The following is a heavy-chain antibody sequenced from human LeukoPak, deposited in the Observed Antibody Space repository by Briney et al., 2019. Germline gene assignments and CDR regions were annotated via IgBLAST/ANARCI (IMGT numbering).Heavy chain of an antibody. J-gene: IGHJ4*02. D-gene: IGHD3-22*01. V-gene: IGHV1-46*01. Sequence: ASVKVSCKASGYTFTSYYMHWVRQAPGQGLEWMGIINPSGGSTSYAQKFQGRVTMTRDTSTSTVYMELSSLRSEDTAVYYCATGGYYYDSSGYKNVPSWGQGTLVTVSS. CDR3: ATGGYYYDSSGYKNVPS. CDR2: INPSGGST. CDR1: GYTFTSYY.